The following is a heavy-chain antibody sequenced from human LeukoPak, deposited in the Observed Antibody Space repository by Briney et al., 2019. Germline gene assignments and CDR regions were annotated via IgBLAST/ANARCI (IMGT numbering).Heavy chain of an antibody. D-gene: IGHD1-26*01. CDR3: ARDSVGAGYSDY. V-gene: IGHV3-53*01. CDR2: IYSGGSI. Sequence: GGSLRLSCAASGFTVSSNYMNWVRQAPGKGLEWVSVIYSGGSIYHADSVKGRFTISRDNSKNTLYLQMDSLRAEDTAVYYRARDSVGAGYSDYWGQGTLVTVSS. J-gene: IGHJ4*02. CDR1: GFTVSSNY.